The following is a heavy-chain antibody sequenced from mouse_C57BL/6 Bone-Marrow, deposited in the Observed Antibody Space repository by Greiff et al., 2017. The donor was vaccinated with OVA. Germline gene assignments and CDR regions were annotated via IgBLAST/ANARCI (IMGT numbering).Heavy chain of an antibody. V-gene: IGHV5-17*01. J-gene: IGHJ1*03. CDR2: ISSGSSTI. CDR3: ARINYWYFDV. Sequence: EVQLQQSGGGLVKPGGSLKLSCAASGFTFSDYGMHWVRQAPEKGLEWVAYISSGSSTIYYADTVKGRFTISRDNAKNNLFLQMTSLRSEDTAMYYCARINYWYFDVWGTGTTVTVSS. CDR1: GFTFSDYG.